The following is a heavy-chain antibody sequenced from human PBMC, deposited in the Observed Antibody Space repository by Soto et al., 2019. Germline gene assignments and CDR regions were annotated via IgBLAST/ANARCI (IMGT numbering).Heavy chain of an antibody. Sequence: QVQLVESGGGVVQPGRSLRLSCAASGFTFSSYGMHWVRQAPGKGLEWVAVIWYDGSNKYYADSVKGRFTISRDNSKNTLYLQMNSLRAEATAVCYCARLGSVYYFDYWGQGTLVTVSS. J-gene: IGHJ4*02. V-gene: IGHV3-33*01. CDR2: IWYDGSNK. CDR3: ARLGSVYYFDY. CDR1: GFTFSSYG.